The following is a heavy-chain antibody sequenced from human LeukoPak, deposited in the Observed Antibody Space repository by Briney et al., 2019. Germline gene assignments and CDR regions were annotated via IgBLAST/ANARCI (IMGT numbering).Heavy chain of an antibody. V-gene: IGHV4-59*01. CDR2: IYYSGST. D-gene: IGHD2-15*01. CDR1: AGSISIYY. Sequence: PSETLSLTCTVSAGSISIYYWSWIRQPPGKGLEWVGYIYYSGSTNYNPSLKSRVTISVDTSKNQFSLKLSSVTAADTAVYYCARDLGYCSGGSCFNWFDPWGQGTLVTVSS. J-gene: IGHJ5*02. CDR3: ARDLGYCSGGSCFNWFDP.